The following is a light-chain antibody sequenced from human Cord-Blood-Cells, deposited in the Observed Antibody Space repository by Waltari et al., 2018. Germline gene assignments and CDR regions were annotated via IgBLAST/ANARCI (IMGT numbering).Light chain of an antibody. J-gene: IGLJ2*01. V-gene: IGLV2-23*01. CDR1: SSDVGSYNL. Sequence: QSALTQPASVSGSPGQSIPISCPGPSSDVGSYNLVSRYQQHPGKAPKLMIYEGSKRPSGVSNRFSGSKSGNTASLTISGLQAEDEADYYCCSYAGSSTYVVFGGGTKLTVL. CDR2: EGS. CDR3: CSYAGSSTYVV.